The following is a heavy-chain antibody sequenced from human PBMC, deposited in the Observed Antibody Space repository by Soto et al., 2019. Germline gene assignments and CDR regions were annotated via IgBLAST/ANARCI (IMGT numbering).Heavy chain of an antibody. J-gene: IGHJ3*02. Sequence: ASVKVSCKASGYTFTSYAMHWVRQAPGQRLEWMRWINAGNGNTKYSQKFQGRVTMTEDTSTSTAYVELRSLRSDDTAVYYCATLMSDIVVVVAVSEPGFDIWGQGTMVTVS. D-gene: IGHD2-15*01. V-gene: IGHV1-3*01. CDR2: INAGNGNT. CDR1: GYTFTSYA. CDR3: ATLMSDIVVVVAVSEPGFDI.